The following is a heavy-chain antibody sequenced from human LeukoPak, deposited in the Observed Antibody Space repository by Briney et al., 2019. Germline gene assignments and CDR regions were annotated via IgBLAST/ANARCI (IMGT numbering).Heavy chain of an antibody. CDR3: ARERYYDILTGYYATFDY. CDR1: GLTVSSNC. J-gene: IGHJ4*02. Sequence: GGSLRLSCAASGLTVSSNCMSWVRQAPGKGLEWVANIKQDGSEKYYVDSVKGRFTISRDNAKNSLYLQMNSLRAEDTAVYYYARERYYDILTGYYATFDYWGQGTLVTVSS. CDR2: IKQDGSEK. V-gene: IGHV3-7*01. D-gene: IGHD3-9*01.